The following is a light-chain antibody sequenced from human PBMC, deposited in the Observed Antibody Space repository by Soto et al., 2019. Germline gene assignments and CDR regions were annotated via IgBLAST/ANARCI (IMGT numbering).Light chain of an antibody. Sequence: EVVLTQSPGTLSLSPGERVTLSCRASQSVASSYLAWYQQKPGRAPRLLFYSASSRATDIPDRFSGSGSGTDFTLTITRLEPEDFAVYHCHHFGSLPETFGQGTNVE. J-gene: IGKJ1*01. CDR1: QSVASSY. CDR2: SAS. CDR3: HHFGSLPET. V-gene: IGKV3-20*01.